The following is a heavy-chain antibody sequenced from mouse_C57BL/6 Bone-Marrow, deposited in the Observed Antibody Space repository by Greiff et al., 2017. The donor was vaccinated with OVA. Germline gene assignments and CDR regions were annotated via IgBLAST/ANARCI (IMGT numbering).Heavy chain of an antibody. J-gene: IGHJ4*01. Sequence: EVQVVESEGGLVQPGSSMKLSCTASGFTFSDYYMAWVRQVPEKGLEWVANINYDGSSTYYLDSLKSRFIISRDNAKNILYLQMSSLKSEDTATYYCAREFYYYGDYAMDYWGQGTSVTVSS. V-gene: IGHV5-16*01. CDR3: AREFYYYGDYAMDY. D-gene: IGHD1-1*01. CDR1: GFTFSDYY. CDR2: INYDGSST.